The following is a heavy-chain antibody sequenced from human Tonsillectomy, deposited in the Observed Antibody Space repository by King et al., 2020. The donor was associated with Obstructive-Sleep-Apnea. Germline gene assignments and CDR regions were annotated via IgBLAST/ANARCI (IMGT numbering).Heavy chain of an antibody. D-gene: IGHD3-10*01. CDR1: GGSISSSLYY. V-gene: IGHV4-39*07. J-gene: IGHJ6*02. CDR3: ATTTLHYYGSGTYGMDV. Sequence: LQLQESGPGLVKPSETLSLTCTVSGGSISSSLYYWGWIRQPPGKELAWCGSIYYSGSTYSHPALKRQVTISVETSTSQFSLKLSSVTAADTAVYYCATTTLHYYGSGTYGMDVWGQGTTVTVSS. CDR2: IYYSGST.